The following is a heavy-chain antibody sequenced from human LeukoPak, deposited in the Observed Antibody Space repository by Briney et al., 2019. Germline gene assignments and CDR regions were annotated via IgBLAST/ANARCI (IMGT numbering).Heavy chain of an antibody. V-gene: IGHV4-59*02. D-gene: IGHD7-27*01. Sequence: SETLSLTCTISGGSVSDYYWSWIRQSPGKGLEWIGYIYHTGSTSYSPSLKSRVTISADTSQNQFSLKLSSVTAADTAAYYCASRKLGNDYWGQGTLVTVSS. CDR3: ASRKLGNDY. CDR1: GGSVSDYY. CDR2: IYHTGST. J-gene: IGHJ4*02.